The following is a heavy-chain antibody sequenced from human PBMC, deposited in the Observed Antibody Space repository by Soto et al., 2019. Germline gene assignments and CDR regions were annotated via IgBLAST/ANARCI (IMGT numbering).Heavy chain of an antibody. D-gene: IGHD6-13*01. Sequence: GEALKISCKGSGYSFTSYWIGWVRQMPGKGLEWMGIIYPGDSDTRYSPSFQGQVTISADKSISTAYLQWSSLKASDTAMYYCARLGSICWYVDYYYYGIDVRAQRTSVTVS. CDR3: ARLGSICWYVDYYYYGIDV. CDR2: IYPGDSDT. V-gene: IGHV5-51*01. CDR1: GYSFTSYW. J-gene: IGHJ6*02.